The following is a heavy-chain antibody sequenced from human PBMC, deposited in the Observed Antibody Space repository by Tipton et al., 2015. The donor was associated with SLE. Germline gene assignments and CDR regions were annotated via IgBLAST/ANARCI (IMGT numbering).Heavy chain of an antibody. J-gene: IGHJ4*02. CDR1: GGSFSGHY. V-gene: IGHV4-59*11. CDR2: IYYSGST. Sequence: TLSLTCAVYGGSFSGHYWSWIRQPPGKGLEWIGYIYYSGSTNYNPSLKSRVTISVDTSKNQFSLKLSSVTAADTAVYYCARFPGGLGYWGQGTLVTVSS. CDR3: ARFPGGLGY. D-gene: IGHD4-23*01.